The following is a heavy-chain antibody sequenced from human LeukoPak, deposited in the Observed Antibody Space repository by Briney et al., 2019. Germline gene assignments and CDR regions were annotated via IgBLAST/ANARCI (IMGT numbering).Heavy chain of an antibody. V-gene: IGHV1-18*01. CDR1: GYTFTSYG. CDR2: ISAYNGNT. J-gene: IGHJ4*02. D-gene: IGHD6-6*01. CDR3: ARVYQYSSSRHFDY. Sequence: RASVKVSCKASGYTFTSYGISWVRQAPGQGLERMGWISAYNGNTNYAQKLQGRVTMTTDTSTSTAYMELRSLRSDDTAVYYCARVYQYSSSRHFDYWGQGTPVTVSS.